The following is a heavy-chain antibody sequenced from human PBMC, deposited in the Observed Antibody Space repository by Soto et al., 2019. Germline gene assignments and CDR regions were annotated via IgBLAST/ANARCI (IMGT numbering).Heavy chain of an antibody. J-gene: IGHJ4*02. CDR3: TTASTYSYDSSGSRPAYYFDY. D-gene: IGHD3-22*01. Sequence: SGGSLRLSCAASGFTFSNAWMSWVRQAPGKGLEWVGRIKSKTDGGTTDYAAPVKGRFTISRDDSKNTLYLQMNSLKTEDTAVYYCTTASTYSYDSSGSRPAYYFDYWGQGTLVTVSS. CDR1: GFTFSNAW. V-gene: IGHV3-15*01. CDR2: IKSKTDGGTT.